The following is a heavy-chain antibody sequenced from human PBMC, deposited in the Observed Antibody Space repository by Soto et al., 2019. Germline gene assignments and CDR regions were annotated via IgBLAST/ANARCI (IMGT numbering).Heavy chain of an antibody. CDR3: ARDDEYSGNGMDV. Sequence: QVQLVESGGGVVQPGRSLRLSCAASGFTFSNYGMHWVRQAPGKGLEGVAVILNDGSNRYHADSVKDRFTMSRDNSNNTLYLQMNSLKAEETAVYYCARDDEYSGNGMDVWGQGTTVTVS. CDR2: ILNDGSNR. D-gene: IGHD3-10*01. J-gene: IGHJ6*02. CDR1: GFTFSNYG. V-gene: IGHV3-33*01.